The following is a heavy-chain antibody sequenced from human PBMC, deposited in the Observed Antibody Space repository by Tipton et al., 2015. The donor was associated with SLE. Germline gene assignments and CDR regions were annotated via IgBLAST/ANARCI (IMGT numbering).Heavy chain of an antibody. Sequence: TLSLTCTVSGGSISSYYWSWIRQPPGKGLEWIGYIYYSGSTSYNPSLKSRVTISADTSKNHFSLKLSSVTAADTAVYYCARGGDRDHGDYVEHSLDYWGQGTLVAVSS. CDR3: ARGGDRDHGDYVEHSLDY. CDR1: GGSISSYY. V-gene: IGHV4-59*01. D-gene: IGHD4-17*01. CDR2: IYYSGST. J-gene: IGHJ4*02.